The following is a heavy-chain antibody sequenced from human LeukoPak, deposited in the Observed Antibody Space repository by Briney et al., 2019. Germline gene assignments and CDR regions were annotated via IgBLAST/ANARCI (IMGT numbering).Heavy chain of an antibody. D-gene: IGHD3-22*01. CDR2: ISGSGGST. V-gene: IGHV3-23*01. CDR3: AKDHYYDSSGYYYVTTYYFDY. CDR1: GFTFSSYA. Sequence: GGSLRLSSAASGFTFSSYAMSWVRQAPGKGLEWVSAISGSGGSTYYADSVKGRFTISRDNSKNTLYLQMNSLRAEDTAVYYCAKDHYYDSSGYYYVTTYYFDYWGQGTLVTVSS. J-gene: IGHJ4*02.